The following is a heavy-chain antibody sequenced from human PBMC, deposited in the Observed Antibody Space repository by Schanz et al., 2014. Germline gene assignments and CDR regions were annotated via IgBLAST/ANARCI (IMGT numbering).Heavy chain of an antibody. CDR1: GFTLSSYG. CDR3: ARESSNDIVLVPGAVFDH. Sequence: QVQVVQSGGGLVQPGGFLRLSCAASGFTLSSYGMHWVRQAPGKGLEWVAFVPFDGSQKFYADSVKGRFTISRDNSKNTVYLQMNSLRPGDTAVYYCARESSNDIVLVPGAVFDHWGQGILVTVSS. CDR2: VPFDGSQK. D-gene: IGHD2-2*01. J-gene: IGHJ4*02. V-gene: IGHV3-30*03.